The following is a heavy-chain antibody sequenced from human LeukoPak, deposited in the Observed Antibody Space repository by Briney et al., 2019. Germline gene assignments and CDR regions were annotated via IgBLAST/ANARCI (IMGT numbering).Heavy chain of an antibody. V-gene: IGHV3-23*01. J-gene: IGHJ4*02. CDR3: AVKDRGYSYGYASV. D-gene: IGHD5-18*01. CDR1: GFTFSSYA. CDR2: ISGSGGST. Sequence: GGSLRLSCAASGFTFSSYAMSWVRQAPGKGLEWVSAISGSGGSTYYADSMKGRFTISRDNSKNTLYLQMNSLRAKDTAVYYCAVKDRGYSYGYASVWGQGTLVTVSS.